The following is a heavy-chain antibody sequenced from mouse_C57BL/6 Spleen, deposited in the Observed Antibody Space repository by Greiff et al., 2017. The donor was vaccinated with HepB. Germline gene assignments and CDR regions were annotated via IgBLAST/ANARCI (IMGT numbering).Heavy chain of an antibody. CDR3: ARLTYYFDY. CDR1: GYTFTSYW. Sequence: QVQLQQPGAELVRPGSSVKLSCKASGYTFTSYWMDWVKQRPGQGLEWIGNIYPSDSETHYNQKFKDKATLTVDKSSSTAYMQLSSLTSEDSAVYYCARLTYYFDYWGQGTTLTVSS. J-gene: IGHJ2*01. V-gene: IGHV1-61*01. CDR2: IYPSDSET.